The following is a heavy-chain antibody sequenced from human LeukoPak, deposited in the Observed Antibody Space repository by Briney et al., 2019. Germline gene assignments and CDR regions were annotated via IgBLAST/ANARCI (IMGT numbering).Heavy chain of an antibody. D-gene: IGHD3-22*01. CDR1: GYSFTSYW. Sequence: GESLKISCKGSGYSFTSYWIGWVRQMPGKGLEWMGIIYPGDSDTRYSPSFQGQVTISADKSISTAYLQWSSLKASDTAMYFCARTIAFYYDSSSYMDFWGQGTLVTVSS. J-gene: IGHJ4*02. CDR2: IYPGDSDT. V-gene: IGHV5-51*01. CDR3: ARTIAFYYDSSSYMDF.